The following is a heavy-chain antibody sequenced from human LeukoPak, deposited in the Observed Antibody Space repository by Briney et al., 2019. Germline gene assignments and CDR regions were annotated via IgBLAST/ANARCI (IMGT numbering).Heavy chain of an antibody. J-gene: IGHJ6*03. Sequence: PGGSLRLSCAASGFIFSDYYMSWIRQAPGKGLEWISYMSTSGTTIHYADSLEGRFTISRDNAKKSLYLQMNSLRADDTAIYYCVRVIYNRDHDISTGYYGYYHYSMDVWGKGTTVTVSS. V-gene: IGHV3-11*04. CDR1: GFIFSDYY. CDR2: MSTSGTTI. D-gene: IGHD3-9*01. CDR3: VRVIYNRDHDISTGYYGYYHYSMDV.